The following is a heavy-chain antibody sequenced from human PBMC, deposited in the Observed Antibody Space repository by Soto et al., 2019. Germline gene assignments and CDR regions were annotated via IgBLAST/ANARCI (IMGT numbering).Heavy chain of an antibody. CDR2: ISGSGGST. CDR3: ARVDHYESSGYYYYYGMDV. D-gene: IGHD3-22*01. J-gene: IGHJ6*02. Sequence: EVQLLESGGGLVQPGGSLRLSCAASGFTFSSYAMSWVRQAPGKGLEWVSAISGSGGSTYYADSVKGRFTISRDNSRHTLYLQMSSLRAEDTAVYYCARVDHYESSGYYYYYGMDVWGQGTTVTVSS. V-gene: IGHV3-23*01. CDR1: GFTFSSYA.